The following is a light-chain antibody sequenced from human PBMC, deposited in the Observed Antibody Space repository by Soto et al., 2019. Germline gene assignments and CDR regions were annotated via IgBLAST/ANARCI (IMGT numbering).Light chain of an antibody. CDR3: QQYDNLPYT. J-gene: IGKJ2*01. V-gene: IGKV1-33*01. Sequence: DIQMTQSPSSLSASVGDRVTITCQASQDINNYLNWYQQKPGKAPRLLIYDASNLETGVPSRFSGSGSGTDFTLTISSLRPEDIATYYCQQYDNLPYTFGQGTKLEIK. CDR1: QDINNY. CDR2: DAS.